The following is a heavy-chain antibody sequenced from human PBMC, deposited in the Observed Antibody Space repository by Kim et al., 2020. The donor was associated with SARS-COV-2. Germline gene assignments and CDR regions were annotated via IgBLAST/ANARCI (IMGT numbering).Heavy chain of an antibody. CDR3: ARGYYDFWSGYYADY. J-gene: IGHJ4*02. V-gene: IGHV4-34*01. D-gene: IGHD3-3*01. CDR1: GGSFSGYY. Sequence: LETLSLTCAVYGGSFSGYYWSWIRQPPGKGLEWIGEINHSGSTNYNPSLKSRVTISVDTSKNQFSLKLSSVTAADTAVYYCARGYYDFWSGYYADYWGQGTLVTVSS. CDR2: INHSGST.